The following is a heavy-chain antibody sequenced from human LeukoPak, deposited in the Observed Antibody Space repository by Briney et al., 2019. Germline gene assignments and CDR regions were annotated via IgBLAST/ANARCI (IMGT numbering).Heavy chain of an antibody. CDR3: AREGETGSWFDP. J-gene: IGHJ5*02. CDR1: GYTFSGYY. Sequence: ASVKVSCKAPGYTFSGYYIHWVRQAPGQGLEWMGWINPDSGVTNSAQRFQGRVTMTRDTSITTAYMELRRLRSDDTAVYYCAREGETGSWFDPWGQGTLVTVSS. V-gene: IGHV1-2*02. D-gene: IGHD1-14*01. CDR2: INPDSGVT.